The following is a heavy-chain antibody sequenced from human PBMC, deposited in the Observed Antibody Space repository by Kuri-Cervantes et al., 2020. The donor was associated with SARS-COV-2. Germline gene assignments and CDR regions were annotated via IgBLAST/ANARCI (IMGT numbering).Heavy chain of an antibody. CDR3: ARPLTLVVSEWYFDL. D-gene: IGHD2-21*01. Sequence: SETLSLTCTVSGYSISRDYYWGWIRQPPGKGLEWIGSIYHSGSTYYNPSLKSRVTISVDTSKNQFSLRLNSVTAADTAVYYCARPLTLVVSEWYFDLWGRGTLVTVSS. J-gene: IGHJ2*01. V-gene: IGHV4-38-2*02. CDR1: GYSISRDYY. CDR2: IYHSGST.